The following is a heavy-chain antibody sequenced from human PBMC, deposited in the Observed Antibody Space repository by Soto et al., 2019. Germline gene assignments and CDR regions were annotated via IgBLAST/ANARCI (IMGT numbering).Heavy chain of an antibody. CDR3: ASEKYYYDSSGYDTTNDY. D-gene: IGHD3-22*01. J-gene: IGHJ4*02. Sequence: GASVKVSCKASGYTFTSYYMHWVRQSPGQGLEWMGIINPSGGSTSYAQKFQGRVTMTRDTSTSTVYMELSSLRSEDTAVYYCASEKYYYDSSGYDTTNDYWGQGTLVTVSS. CDR1: GYTFTSYY. V-gene: IGHV1-46*01. CDR2: INPSGGST.